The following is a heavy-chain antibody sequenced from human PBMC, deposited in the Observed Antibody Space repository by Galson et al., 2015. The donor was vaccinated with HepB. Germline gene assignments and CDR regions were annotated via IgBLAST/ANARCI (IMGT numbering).Heavy chain of an antibody. CDR3: ARLPGGVHDWNFFF. CDR2: IDPSDSYT. J-gene: IGHJ4*02. Sequence: QSGAEVKKPGESLTISCKASTYRFSTYWITWVRQTPGKGLEWMGRIDPSDSYTNFSPAFQGHVTISVDKSITTAYLHWSSLKASDTGVYYCARLPGGVHDWNFFFWGQGTQVTVSS. CDR1: TYRFSTYW. V-gene: IGHV5-10-1*01. D-gene: IGHD1-7*01.